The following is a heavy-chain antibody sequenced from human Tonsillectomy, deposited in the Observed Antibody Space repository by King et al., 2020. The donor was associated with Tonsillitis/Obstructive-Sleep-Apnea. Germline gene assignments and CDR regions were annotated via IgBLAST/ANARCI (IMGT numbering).Heavy chain of an antibody. J-gene: IGHJ6*02. CDR3: AKDQKYYASGIADYYGMDV. Sequence: VQLVESGGVVVQPGGSLRLSCAASGFTFDDYTMHWVRQAPGKGLEWVSLISWDGGSTYYADSVKGRFTISRDNSKNSLYLQMNSLRTEDTALYYCAKDQKYYASGIADYYGMDVWGQGTTVTVSS. CDR2: ISWDGGST. CDR1: GFTFDDYT. V-gene: IGHV3-43*01. D-gene: IGHD3-10*01.